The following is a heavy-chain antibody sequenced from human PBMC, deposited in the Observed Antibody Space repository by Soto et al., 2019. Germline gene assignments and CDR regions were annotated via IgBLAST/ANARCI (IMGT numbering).Heavy chain of an antibody. J-gene: IGHJ4*02. CDR3: ATPSPCDILTGYYLSYY. D-gene: IGHD3-9*01. CDR1: GYTLTELS. Sequence: ASVKVSCKVSGYTLTELSMHWVRQAPGKGLEWMGGFDPEDGETIYAQKFQGRVTMTEDTSTDTAYMELSSLRSEDTAVYYCATPSPCDILTGYYLSYYWGEGTLVSVSS. CDR2: FDPEDGET. V-gene: IGHV1-24*01.